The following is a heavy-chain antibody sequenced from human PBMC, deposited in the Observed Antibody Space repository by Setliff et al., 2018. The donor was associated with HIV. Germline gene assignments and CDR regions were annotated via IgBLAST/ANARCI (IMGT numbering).Heavy chain of an antibody. CDR1: GGSISSGIYY. CDR2: VYTTGGT. CDR3: VRGGTNWIDQ. Sequence: SETLSLTCTVSGGSISSGIYYWIWIRQPAGKGLEWIGHVYTTGGTNYNPSLESRLTISVDTSRNQFSLNLSSVTAADTAVYYCVRGGTNWIDQWGQGTLVTVSS. J-gene: IGHJ5*02. D-gene: IGHD6-25*01. V-gene: IGHV4-61*09.